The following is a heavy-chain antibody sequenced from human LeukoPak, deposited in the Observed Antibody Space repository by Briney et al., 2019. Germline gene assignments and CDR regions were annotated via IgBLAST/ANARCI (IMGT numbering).Heavy chain of an antibody. CDR3: ARGGYSYNYSPRGMDV. CDR1: GYTFTSYY. Sequence: GASVKVSCKASGYTFTSYYMHWVRQAPGQGLEWMGIINPSGGSTSYAQKFQGRVTMTRNTSISTAYMELSSLRSEDTAVYYCARGGYSYNYSPRGMDVWGQGTTVTVSS. V-gene: IGHV1-46*01. J-gene: IGHJ6*02. D-gene: IGHD5-18*01. CDR2: INPSGGST.